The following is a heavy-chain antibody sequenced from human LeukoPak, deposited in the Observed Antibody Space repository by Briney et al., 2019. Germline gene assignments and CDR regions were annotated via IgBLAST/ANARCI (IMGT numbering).Heavy chain of an antibody. J-gene: IGHJ4*02. CDR3: AHGTISSCFDY. D-gene: IGHD6-13*01. CDR1: GFSLSTRGVG. CDR2: IYWDDDK. Sequence: SGPTLVKPTQTLTLICTFSGFSLSTRGVGVGWIRQPPGKALKWLALIYWDDDKRYSPSLKSRLTITKDTSKNQVVLTMTNMDPVDTATYYCAHGTISSCFDYWGQGTLVTVSS. V-gene: IGHV2-5*02.